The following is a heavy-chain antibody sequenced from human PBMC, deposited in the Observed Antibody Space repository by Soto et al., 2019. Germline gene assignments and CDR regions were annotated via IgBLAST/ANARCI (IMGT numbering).Heavy chain of an antibody. CDR2: ISAYNGNT. J-gene: IGHJ4*01. CDR3: ARESRYCSGGSCYFLPGIDY. V-gene: IGHV1-18*01. D-gene: IGHD2-15*01. CDR1: GYTFTNYG. Sequence: ASVKVSCKASGYTFTNYGISWVRQAPGQGLEWMGWISAYNGNTKYAQKLQGRVTMTTDTSTSTAYMELRSLRSEDTAVYYCARESRYCSGGSCYFLPGIDYWG.